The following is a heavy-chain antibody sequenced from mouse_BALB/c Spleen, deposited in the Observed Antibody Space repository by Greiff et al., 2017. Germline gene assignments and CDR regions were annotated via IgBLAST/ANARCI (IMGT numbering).Heavy chain of an antibody. J-gene: IGHJ3*01. CDR2: IWSGGST. V-gene: IGHV2-2*02. Sequence: VMLVESGPGLVQPSQSLSITCTVSGFSLTSYGVHWVRQSPGKGLEWLGVIWSGGSTDYNAAFISRLSISKDNSKSQVFFKMNSLQANDTAIYYCARIEVRFAYWGQGTLVTVSA. D-gene: IGHD2-14*01. CDR3: ARIEVRFAY. CDR1: GFSLTSYG.